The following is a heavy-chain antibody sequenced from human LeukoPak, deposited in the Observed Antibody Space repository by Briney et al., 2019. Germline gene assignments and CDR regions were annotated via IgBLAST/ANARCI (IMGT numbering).Heavy chain of an antibody. J-gene: IGHJ4*02. D-gene: IGHD3-22*01. Sequence: GGSLRLSCAASGFTFSSYWMSWVRQAPGKGLEWVAHIKQDGSEKYYVDSVKGRFTISRDNAKNSLYLQMNSLRAEDTAVYYCASLAYDSSGYEIDYFDYWGQGTLVTVSS. CDR2: IKQDGSEK. CDR1: GFTFSSYW. CDR3: ASLAYDSSGYEIDYFDY. V-gene: IGHV3-7*01.